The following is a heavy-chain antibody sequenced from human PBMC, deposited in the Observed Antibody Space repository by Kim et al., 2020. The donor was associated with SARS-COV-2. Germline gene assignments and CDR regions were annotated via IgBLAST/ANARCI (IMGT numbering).Heavy chain of an antibody. V-gene: IGHV4-30-2*05. J-gene: IGHJ2*01. D-gene: IGHD6-6*01. CDR3: AREVLSEYSSSSVWYFDL. Sequence: KSRVTISVDTSKNQFSLKLSSVTAAETAVYYCAREVLSEYSSSSVWYFDLWGRGTLVTVSS.